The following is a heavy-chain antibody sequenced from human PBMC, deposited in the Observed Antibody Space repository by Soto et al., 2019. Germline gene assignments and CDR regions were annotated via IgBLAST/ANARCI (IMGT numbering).Heavy chain of an antibody. J-gene: IGHJ4*02. Sequence: ASETLSLTCTVSGGSTSSGDYYWSWIRQPPGKGLEWIGYIYYSGITYYNPSLKNRLTISQDTSKNQFSLKLRSVTAADTAVYYCARQYGGYEYYFDYWGQGTLVTVSS. CDR1: GGSTSSGDYY. V-gene: IGHV4-30-4*01. CDR3: ARQYGGYEYYFDY. D-gene: IGHD5-12*01. CDR2: IYYSGIT.